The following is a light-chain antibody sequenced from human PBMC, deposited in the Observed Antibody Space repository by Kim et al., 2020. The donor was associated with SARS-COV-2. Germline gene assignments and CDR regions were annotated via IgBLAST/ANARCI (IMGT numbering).Light chain of an antibody. J-gene: IGKJ4*01. V-gene: IGKV1-9*01. CDR1: QGIASY. Sequence: ASVGDRVTITCRASQGIASYLAWYQQKPGKAPKLLMYAATTLLSGVPPRFSGSGSGTDFTLTITSLQPEDFATYFCQQLNSYPSTFGGGTKVDIK. CDR3: QQLNSYPST. CDR2: AAT.